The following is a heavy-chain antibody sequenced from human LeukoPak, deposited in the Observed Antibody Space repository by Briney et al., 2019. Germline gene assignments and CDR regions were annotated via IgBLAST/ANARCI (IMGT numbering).Heavy chain of an antibody. J-gene: IGHJ4*02. CDR1: GFTSGSSY. D-gene: IGHD2-2*01. CDR3: ARDVGSSLHS. V-gene: IGHV3-74*01. Sequence: GGSLRLSCAASGFTSGSSYMHWVRQDPGKGLVWVSCISSDGTSTNYADSAKGRFTISRGNPKNTVYLQMNSLRAEDTAVYYCARDVGSSLHSWGQGTLVIVSS. CDR2: ISSDGTST.